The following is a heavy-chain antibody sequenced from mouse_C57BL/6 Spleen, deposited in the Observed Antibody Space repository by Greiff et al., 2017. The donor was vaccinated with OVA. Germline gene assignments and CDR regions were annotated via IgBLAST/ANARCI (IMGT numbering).Heavy chain of an antibody. V-gene: IGHV3-6*01. CDR3: AREGYYSNYYAMDY. Sequence: DVKVEESGPGLVKPSQSLSLTCSVTGYSITSGYYWNWIRQFPGNKLEWMGYISYDGSNNYNPSLKNRISITRDTSKNQFFLKLNSVTTEDTATYYCAREGYYSNYYAMDYWGQGTSVTVSS. D-gene: IGHD2-5*01. J-gene: IGHJ4*01. CDR2: ISYDGSN. CDR1: GYSITSGYY.